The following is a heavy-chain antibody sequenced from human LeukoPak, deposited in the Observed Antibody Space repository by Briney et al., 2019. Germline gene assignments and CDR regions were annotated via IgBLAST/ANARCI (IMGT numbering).Heavy chain of an antibody. Sequence: GGSLRLSCAASGFPFSTYAMNWVRQAPGKGLEWVSVITGSGGFTQYADSVKGRFTISRDNVKNSLYLQMNSLRAEDTAIYYCATFRFLGTWGQGTMVTVSP. V-gene: IGHV3-23*01. CDR3: ATFRFLGT. J-gene: IGHJ3*01. CDR1: GFPFSTYA. CDR2: ITGSGGFT. D-gene: IGHD3-3*01.